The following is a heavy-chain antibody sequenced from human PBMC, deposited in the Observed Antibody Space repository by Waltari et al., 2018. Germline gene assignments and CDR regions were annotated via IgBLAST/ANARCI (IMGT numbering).Heavy chain of an antibody. CDR1: GFPVRSPY. J-gene: IGHJ3*01. D-gene: IGHD1-1*01. CDR3: ARATNWVLEAFDL. V-gene: IGHV3-53*01. CDR2: IFTSGST. Sequence: ELQVVESGGGLLQPGASLRLSCAASGFPVRSPYMAWVRQAPGKGPEWVSVIFTSGSTYHADSVKGRFTISRDNSENTVHLQMKNLTAEDTALYYCARATNWVLEAFDLWGQGTMVTVSP.